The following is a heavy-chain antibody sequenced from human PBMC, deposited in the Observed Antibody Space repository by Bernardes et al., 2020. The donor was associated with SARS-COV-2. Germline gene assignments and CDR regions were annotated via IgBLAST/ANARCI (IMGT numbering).Heavy chain of an antibody. J-gene: IGHJ6*02. Sequence: ASVKVSCKASGYTFNGYYIHWVRQAPGQGLEWMGWINPNSGGTNYAQKFQGRVTMTRDTSISTAYMEVSRLRSDDTAVYYCALPPTNYDRYGMDVWGQGTTVTVSS. CDR3: ALPPTNYDRYGMDV. D-gene: IGHD3-22*01. CDR2: INPNSGGT. CDR1: GYTFNGYY. V-gene: IGHV1-2*02.